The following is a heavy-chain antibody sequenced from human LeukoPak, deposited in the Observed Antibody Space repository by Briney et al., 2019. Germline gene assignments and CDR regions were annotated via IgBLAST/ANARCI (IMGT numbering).Heavy chain of an antibody. J-gene: IGHJ4*02. Sequence: SETLSLTCTVSGGSIGSYYWSWIRQPAGKGLEWIGRIYTSGSTNYNPSLKSRVTISVDTSKNQFSLKLSSVTAADTAVYYCARHEAAAGLGGIDYWGQGTLVTVSS. D-gene: IGHD6-13*01. CDR3: ARHEAAAGLGGIDY. CDR2: IYTSGST. V-gene: IGHV4-4*07. CDR1: GGSIGSYY.